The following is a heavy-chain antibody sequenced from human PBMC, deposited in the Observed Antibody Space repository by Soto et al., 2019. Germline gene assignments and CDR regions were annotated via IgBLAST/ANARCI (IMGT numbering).Heavy chain of an antibody. CDR3: ARAPRDAIPDY. CDR2: VYYSGTT. V-gene: IGHV4-59*01. CDR1: NGSISNYY. Sequence: SETLSLTCTVSNGSISNYYWTWIRQSPGKGLEWIGFVYYSGTTNYNPSLKSRVTISLHTSKNQFSLKLSSVTAADTAVYYCARAPRDAIPDYWGQGTLVTVSS. D-gene: IGHD2-2*01. J-gene: IGHJ4*02.